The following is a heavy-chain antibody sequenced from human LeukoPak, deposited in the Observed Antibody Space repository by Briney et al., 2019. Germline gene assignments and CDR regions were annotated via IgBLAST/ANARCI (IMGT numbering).Heavy chain of an antibody. Sequence: GGTLRLSCVASGFTFSSHGMNWVRQAPGKGLEWVSGISSGTRTYYADAVKGRFAISRDSSKNTLYLQMNSLRAEDAAVYYCAKAPVTSCRGAYCYPFDYWGQGTLVTVSS. D-gene: IGHD2-21*01. CDR3: AKAPVTSCRGAYCYPFDY. J-gene: IGHJ4*02. CDR1: GFTFSSHG. CDR2: ISSGTRT. V-gene: IGHV3-23*01.